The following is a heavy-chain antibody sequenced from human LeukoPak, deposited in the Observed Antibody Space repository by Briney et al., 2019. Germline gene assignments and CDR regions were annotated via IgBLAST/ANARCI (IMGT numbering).Heavy chain of an antibody. Sequence: GASVKVSRKASGYTFTSYDISGVRRAPGKGLEGMGWISAYNGNTNYAQKLQGRVTMTTDTSTSTAYMELRSLRSDDTAVYYCARSDGDYSDFDYWGQGTLVTVSS. CDR3: ARSDGDYSDFDY. CDR1: GYTFTSYD. V-gene: IGHV1-18*01. J-gene: IGHJ4*02. CDR2: ISAYNGNT. D-gene: IGHD4-17*01.